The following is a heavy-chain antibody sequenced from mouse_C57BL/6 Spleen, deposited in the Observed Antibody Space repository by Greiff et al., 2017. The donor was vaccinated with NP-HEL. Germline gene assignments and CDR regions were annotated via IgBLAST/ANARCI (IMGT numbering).Heavy chain of an antibody. CDR3: ARQGITTVVAKDYAMDY. J-gene: IGHJ4*01. CDR2: IWSDGST. D-gene: IGHD1-1*01. V-gene: IGHV2-6-1*01. Sequence: GMLVESGPGLVAPSQSLSITCTVSGFSLTSYGVHWVRQPPGKGLEWLVVIWSDGSTTYNSALKSRLSISKDNSKSQVFLKMNSLQTDDTAMYYCARQGITTVVAKDYAMDYWGQGTSVTVSS. CDR1: GFSLTSYG.